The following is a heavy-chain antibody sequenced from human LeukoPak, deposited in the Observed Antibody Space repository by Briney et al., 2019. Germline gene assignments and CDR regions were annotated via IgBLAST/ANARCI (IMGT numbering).Heavy chain of an antibody. CDR3: ARHFLTRGNEVTTPPDY. J-gene: IGHJ4*02. D-gene: IGHD4-17*01. Sequence: SETLSLTCTVSGGSISSSSYYWGWIRQPPGKGLEWIGSIYYSGSTYYNPSLKSRFTISVDTSKNQFSLKLSSVTAADTAVYYCARHFLTRGNEVTTPPDYWGQGTLVTVSS. CDR1: GGSISSSSYY. V-gene: IGHV4-39*01. CDR2: IYYSGST.